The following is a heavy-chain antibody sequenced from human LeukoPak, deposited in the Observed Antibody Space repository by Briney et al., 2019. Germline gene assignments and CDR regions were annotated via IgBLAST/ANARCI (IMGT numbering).Heavy chain of an antibody. V-gene: IGHV3-30*02. Sequence: PGGSLRLSCAASGFSFSAFAMNWVRQAPGKGLEWLAFIKYDGSEKYHADSVKGRLTISRDNSKETLYLQMNSLRGEDTAVYYCAKYRAASTTGGYFESWGQGAPVIVSS. D-gene: IGHD4-17*01. CDR3: AKYRAASTTGGYFES. CDR1: GFSFSAFA. CDR2: IKYDGSEK. J-gene: IGHJ1*01.